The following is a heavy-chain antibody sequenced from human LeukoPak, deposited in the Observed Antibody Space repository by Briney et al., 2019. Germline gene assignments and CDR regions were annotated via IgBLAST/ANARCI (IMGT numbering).Heavy chain of an antibody. CDR2: ISGSGITT. CDR3: ARDAGHFDY. D-gene: IGHD6-13*01. V-gene: IGHV3-23*01. J-gene: IGHJ4*02. Sequence: GGSLRLSCAASGFTFSSYVMSWVRQAPGKGLEWVSDISGSGITTYYADSVKGRFTISRDNSKSTLYLQMNSLRAEDTAVYYCARDAGHFDYWGQGTLVTVSS. CDR1: GFTFSSYV.